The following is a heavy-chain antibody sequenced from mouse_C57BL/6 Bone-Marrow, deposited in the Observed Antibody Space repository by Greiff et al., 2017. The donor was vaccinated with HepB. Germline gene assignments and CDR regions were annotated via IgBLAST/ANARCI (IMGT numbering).Heavy chain of an antibody. J-gene: IGHJ4*01. V-gene: IGHV1-39*01. Sequence: EVKLLESGPELVKPGASVKISCKASGYSFTDYNMNWVKQSNGKSLEWIGVINPNYGTTSYNQKFKGKATLTVDQSSSTAYMQLNSLTSEDSAVYYCASGYGSSYGNAMDYWGQGTSVTVSS. CDR3: ASGYGSSYGNAMDY. D-gene: IGHD1-1*01. CDR2: INPNYGTT. CDR1: GYSFTDYN.